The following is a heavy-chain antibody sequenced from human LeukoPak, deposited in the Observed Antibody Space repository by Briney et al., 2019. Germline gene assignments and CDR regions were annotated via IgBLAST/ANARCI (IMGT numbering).Heavy chain of an antibody. CDR1: GFSLSTRGMC. Sequence: SGPTLVNPTQTLTLTCTFSGFSLSTRGMCVSWIRQPPGKALEWLARIDWDDDKYYSTSLKTRLTISKDTSNTRVVLTMTNMDPVDTATYYCARQYDSTGYVIDYWGQGTLVTVSS. CDR3: ARQYDSTGYVIDY. D-gene: IGHD3-22*01. J-gene: IGHJ4*02. V-gene: IGHV2-70*11. CDR2: IDWDDDK.